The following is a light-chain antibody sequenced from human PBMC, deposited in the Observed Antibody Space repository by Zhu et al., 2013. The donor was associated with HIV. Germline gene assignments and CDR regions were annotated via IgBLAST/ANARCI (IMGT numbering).Light chain of an antibody. Sequence: DIQMTQSPSSLSASVGDRVTTTCRASQGITNYLNWYQQKPGKAPKLLIYDASNLETGVPSRFSGTGSGTHFTFTISSLQPEDIATYYCQQYDNLRRSFGQGTKLELK. CDR3: QQYDNLRRS. CDR2: DAS. J-gene: IGKJ2*04. CDR1: QGITNY. V-gene: IGKV1-33*01.